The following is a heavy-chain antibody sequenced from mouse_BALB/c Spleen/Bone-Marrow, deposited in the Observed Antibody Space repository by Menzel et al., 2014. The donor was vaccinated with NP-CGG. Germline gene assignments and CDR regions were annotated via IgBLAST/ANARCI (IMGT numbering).Heavy chain of an antibody. D-gene: IGHD2-1*01. Sequence: QVQLQQSGAELAKPGASVKMSCKASGYTFTRYWMHWVKQRPGQGLEWIGYINPSTGDTEYNQKFKDKATLTADMSSSTAYMQLSSLTSEDSAVYCCARGNYEAMDSWGQGTSVTVSS. CDR2: INPSTGDT. CDR3: ARGNYEAMDS. V-gene: IGHV1-7*01. CDR1: GYTFTRYW. J-gene: IGHJ4*01.